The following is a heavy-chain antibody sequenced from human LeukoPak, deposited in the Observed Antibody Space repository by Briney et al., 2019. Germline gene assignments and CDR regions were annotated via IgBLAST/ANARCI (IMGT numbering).Heavy chain of an antibody. CDR2: ISSSGSTI. CDR3: ARLEYYYVSGNYYKLFDY. V-gene: IGHV3-48*03. J-gene: IGHJ4*02. CDR1: GFTFNDFE. Sequence: PGGSLRLSCAASGFTFNDFEMNWVRQAPGKGLEWVSDISSSGSTIYFADSVKGRFTISRDNAKNSLYLQMNSLRDEDTAVYYCARLEYYYVSGNYYKLFDYWGQGTLVTVCS. D-gene: IGHD3-10*01.